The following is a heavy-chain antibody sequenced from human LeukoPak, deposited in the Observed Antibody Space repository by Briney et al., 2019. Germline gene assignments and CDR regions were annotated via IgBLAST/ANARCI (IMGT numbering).Heavy chain of an antibody. D-gene: IGHD6-19*01. CDR1: GGSFTNYH. CDR2: VHHSGST. CDR3: ATGIAVAGTLWY. J-gene: IGHJ4*02. V-gene: IGHV4-34*01. Sequence: SETLSLTCAVYGGSFTNYHWSWIRQPPGKGLEWIGEVHHSGSTNYNPSLESRVTLSVNTSKNQFALKLGSVTAADTGIYYCATGIAVAGTLWYWGQGTLVTVSS.